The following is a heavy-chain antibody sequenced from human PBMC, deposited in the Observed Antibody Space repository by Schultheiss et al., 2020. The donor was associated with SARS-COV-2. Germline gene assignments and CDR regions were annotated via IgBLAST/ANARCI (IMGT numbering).Heavy chain of an antibody. CDR3: ARMVVTAIPYYAMDV. CDR1: GFSLSTSGMC. D-gene: IGHD2-21*02. Sequence: SGPTLVKPKQTLTLTCTFSGFSLSTSGMCVSWIRQPPGKALEWLARIDWDDDKYYSTSLKTRLTVSKDTSKNQVVLTMTNMDPVDTATYYCARMVVTAIPYYAMDVWGQGTTVTVSS. CDR2: IDWDDDK. V-gene: IGHV2-70*11. J-gene: IGHJ6*02.